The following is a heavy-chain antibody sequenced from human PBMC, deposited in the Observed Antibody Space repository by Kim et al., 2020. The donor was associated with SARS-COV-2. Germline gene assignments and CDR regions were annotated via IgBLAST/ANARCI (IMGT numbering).Heavy chain of an antibody. V-gene: IGHV4-39*07. CDR1: GGSISSSSYY. CDR3: ARDHPANSGSYSLLIDY. D-gene: IGHD1-26*01. CDR2: IYYSGST. J-gene: IGHJ4*02. Sequence: SETLSLTCTVSGGSISSSSYYWGWIRQPPGKGLEWIGSIYYSGSTYYNPSLKSRVTISVDTSKNQFSLKLSSVTAADTAVYYCARDHPANSGSYSLLIDYWGQGTLVTVSS.